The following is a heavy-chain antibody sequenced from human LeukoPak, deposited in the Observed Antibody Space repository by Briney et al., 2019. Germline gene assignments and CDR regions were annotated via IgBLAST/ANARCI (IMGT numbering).Heavy chain of an antibody. CDR2: ISGSGGST. D-gene: IGHD5-24*01. J-gene: IGHJ4*02. Sequence: GGSLRLXCAASGFTCSSYAMSWVRQAPGKGLEWVSAISGSGGSTYYADSVKGRFTISRDNSKNTLYLQMNSLRAEDTAVYYCAKVLDGYYFDYWGQGTLVTVSS. V-gene: IGHV3-23*01. CDR1: GFTCSSYA. CDR3: AKVLDGYYFDY.